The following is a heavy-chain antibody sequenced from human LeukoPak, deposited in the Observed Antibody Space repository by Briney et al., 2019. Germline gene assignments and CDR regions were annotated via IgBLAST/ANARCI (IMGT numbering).Heavy chain of an antibody. V-gene: IGHV3-48*03. CDR1: GFSFSSYE. Sequence: PGGSLRLSCAASGFSFSSYEMNWVRQAPGKGLEWVSYISGSGTTIYYADSVKGRFTISRDNAENSLYLQMNSLRAEDTAVYYCARGRFGELSVATFDIWGQGTMVTVSS. CDR3: ARGRFGELSVATFDI. J-gene: IGHJ3*02. CDR2: ISGSGTTI. D-gene: IGHD3-10*01.